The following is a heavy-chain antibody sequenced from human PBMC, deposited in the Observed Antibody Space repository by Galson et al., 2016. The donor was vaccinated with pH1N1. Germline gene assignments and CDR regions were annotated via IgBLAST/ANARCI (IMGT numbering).Heavy chain of an antibody. J-gene: IGHJ3*02. D-gene: IGHD3-10*01. V-gene: IGHV4-39*01. CDR1: GGSISSGSYY. Sequence: ETLSLTCSVSGGSISSGSYYWSWIRQPPGKGLEWIGTIYYSGSTYYNPSLKSRVTISVDTSKNQFSLKLSSVTAADTAVYYCARTRGFDAFDIWGQGTMVTVPS. CDR3: ARTRGFDAFDI. CDR2: IYYSGST.